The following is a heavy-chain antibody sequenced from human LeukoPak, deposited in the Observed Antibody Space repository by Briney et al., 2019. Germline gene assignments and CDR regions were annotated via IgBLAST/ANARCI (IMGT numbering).Heavy chain of an antibody. CDR1: GFTLSSYG. CDR3: ARTAAGAFFFDY. J-gene: IGHJ4*02. V-gene: IGHV3-33*01. Sequence: GRSLRLSCAASGFTLSSYGMHWVRQAPGKGLEWVAVIWYDGSNKYYADSVKGRFTISRDNSKNTLYLQMNSLRAEDTAVYYCARTAAGAFFFDYWGQGTLVTVSS. CDR2: IWYDGSNK. D-gene: IGHD6-13*01.